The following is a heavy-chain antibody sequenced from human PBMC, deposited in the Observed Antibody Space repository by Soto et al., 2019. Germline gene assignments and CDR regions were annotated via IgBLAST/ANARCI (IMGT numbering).Heavy chain of an antibody. CDR3: ARQGGSSGIWYFDY. D-gene: IGHD6-6*01. CDR2: TSYDENYK. J-gene: IGHJ4*02. CDR1: GFTFSGYA. Sequence: QVQLVESGGGMVQPGRSLRLSCAASGFTFSGYAMHWVRQAPDKGLEWVAATSYDENYKYYADSVKGRFTISRDNSKNTLFLQMNSLRTEDTAVYYCARQGGSSGIWYFDYWGQGSLVTVSS. V-gene: IGHV3-30*04.